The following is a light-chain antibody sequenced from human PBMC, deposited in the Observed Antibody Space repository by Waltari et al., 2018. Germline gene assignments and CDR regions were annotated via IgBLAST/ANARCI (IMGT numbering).Light chain of an antibody. CDR1: QGISTY. Sequence: DIQMTQSLSSLSASAGDRVTLTCRASQGISTYLNWYQQKPGKAPKRLIYAASSLESGVTSRFSGSGSGTDFTLTISSLQPEDFATYYCLQYNSNPLTFGGGTKVEIK. J-gene: IGKJ4*01. CDR2: AAS. V-gene: IGKV1-17*01. CDR3: LQYNSNPLT.